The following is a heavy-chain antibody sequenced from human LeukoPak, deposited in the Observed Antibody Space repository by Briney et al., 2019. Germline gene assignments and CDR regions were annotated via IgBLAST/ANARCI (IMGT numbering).Heavy chain of an antibody. J-gene: IGHJ1*01. D-gene: IGHD6-13*01. V-gene: IGHV6-1*01. CDR3: ARSGYSSSWTNEYFQH. Sequence: SQTLSLTCAISGVSVSSISAAWNWIRQSPSRGLEWMGRTYYRSKWYNDYAVSVKSRITINPDTSKNQFSLQLNSVTPEDTAVYYCARSGYSSSWTNEYFQHWGQGTLVTVSS. CDR2: TYYRSKWYN. CDR1: GVSVSSISAA.